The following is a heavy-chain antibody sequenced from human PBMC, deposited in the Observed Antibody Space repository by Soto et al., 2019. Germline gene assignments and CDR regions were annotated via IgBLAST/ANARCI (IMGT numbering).Heavy chain of an antibody. CDR3: ARPSSEHGHDGFDI. CDR1: GFTVTTNF. CDR2: IYTGGHT. J-gene: IGHJ3*02. V-gene: IGHV3-53*01. Sequence: EVQLVESGGGLVQPGVSLRLSCAASGFTVTTNFMSWVRQAPGKGLELVSVIYTGGHTYYADSVKGRFTISRDSSRRTVFLQVYRLSAEATAVYYCARPSSEHGHDGFDIWGQGTMVTVSS.